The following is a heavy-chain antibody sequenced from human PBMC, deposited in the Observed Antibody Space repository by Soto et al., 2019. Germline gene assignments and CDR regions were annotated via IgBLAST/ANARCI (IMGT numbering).Heavy chain of an antibody. J-gene: IGHJ4*02. D-gene: IGHD4-17*01. Sequence: PSETLSLTCTVSGGSISNYYWSWIRQPPGKGLEWIGYIYYSATTNYNPSLRGRVTISVDTSKNQFSLNLRSVAAADTAVYYCAFGMTTRFDYWGQGALVTVSS. CDR1: GGSISNYY. V-gene: IGHV4-59*01. CDR3: AFGMTTRFDY. CDR2: IYYSATT.